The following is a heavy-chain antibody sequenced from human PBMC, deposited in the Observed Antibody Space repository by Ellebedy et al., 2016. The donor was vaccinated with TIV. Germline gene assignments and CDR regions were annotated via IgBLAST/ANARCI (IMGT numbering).Heavy chain of an antibody. CDR2: INPNSGGT. V-gene: IGHV1-2*02. CDR3: ARGYYDILTGYIEGSDFQH. D-gene: IGHD3-9*01. CDR1: GNTFTGYN. Sequence: ASVKVSCKASGNTFTGYNMHWVRQAPGQGLEWMGWINPNSGGTNYAQKFQGRVTMTRDTSISTAYMELSRLRSDDTAVYYCARGYYDILTGYIEGSDFQHWGQGTLVTVSS. J-gene: IGHJ1*01.